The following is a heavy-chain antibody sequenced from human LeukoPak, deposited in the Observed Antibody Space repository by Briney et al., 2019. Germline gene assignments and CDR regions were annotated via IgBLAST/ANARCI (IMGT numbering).Heavy chain of an antibody. CDR2: ISAYNGNT. CDR3: ARDLLGCSSTSCRPYNWFDP. CDR1: GYTFTSYG. D-gene: IGHD2-2*01. V-gene: IGHV1-18*04. J-gene: IGHJ5*02. Sequence: ASVKVSCKASGYTFTSYGISWVRQAPGQGLEWVGWISAYNGNTNYAQKPQGRVTMTTDTSTSTAYIELRSLRSDDTAVYYCARDLLGCSSTSCRPYNWFDPWGQGTLVTVSS.